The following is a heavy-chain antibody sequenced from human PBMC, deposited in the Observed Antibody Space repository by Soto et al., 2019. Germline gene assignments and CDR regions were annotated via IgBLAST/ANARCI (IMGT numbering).Heavy chain of an antibody. CDR2: ISAYNGNT. CDR3: ATLYGDYYMDV. J-gene: IGHJ6*03. V-gene: IGHV1-18*01. D-gene: IGHD4-17*01. Sequence: XSMKVSYKASGYTFTPYGITLVRQAPGQGLEWMGWISAYNGNTNYAQKLQGRVTMTTDTSTSTAYMELRSLRSDDTAVYYCATLYGDYYMDVWGKGTTVTVSS. CDR1: GYTFTPYG.